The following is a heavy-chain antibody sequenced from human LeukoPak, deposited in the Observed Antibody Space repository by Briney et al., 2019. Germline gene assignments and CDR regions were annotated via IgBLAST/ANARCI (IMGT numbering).Heavy chain of an antibody. Sequence: ASVKVSCKVSGYTLTELSMHWVRQAPGKGLEWMGGFDPEDGETIYAQKFQGRVTMTEDTSTDTAYMELSSLRSKDTAVYYCATGMTRSYYYYYYMDVWGKGTTVTVSS. CDR3: ATGMTRSYYYYYYMDV. V-gene: IGHV1-24*01. CDR2: FDPEDGET. J-gene: IGHJ6*03. CDR1: GYTLTELS.